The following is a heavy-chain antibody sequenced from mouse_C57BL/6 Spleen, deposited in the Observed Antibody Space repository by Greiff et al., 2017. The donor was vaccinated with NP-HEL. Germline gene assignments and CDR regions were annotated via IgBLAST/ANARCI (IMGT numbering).Heavy chain of an antibody. CDR3: ARQEGYYYYGSSYPYYFDY. CDR2: ISGGGGNT. D-gene: IGHD1-1*01. J-gene: IGHJ2*01. Sequence: EVKLVESGGGLVKPGGSLKLSCAASGFTFSSYTMSWVRQTPEKRLEWVATISGGGGNTYYPDSVKGRFTISRDNATNPLYLQMSSLRSEDTALYYCARQEGYYYYGSSYPYYFDYWGQGTTLTVSS. V-gene: IGHV5-9*01. CDR1: GFTFSSYT.